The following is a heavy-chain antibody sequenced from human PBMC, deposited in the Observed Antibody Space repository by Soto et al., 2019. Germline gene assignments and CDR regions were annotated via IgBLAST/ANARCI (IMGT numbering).Heavy chain of an antibody. D-gene: IGHD4-17*01. J-gene: IGHJ4*02. CDR1: GGSISDRSHY. CDR2: INYSGRT. CDR3: ARHFGNYGDWAFDF. Sequence: SQPLSLPCTVAGGSISDRSHYWTWNHQTPGKGLEWIATINYSGRTYYNPSLRSRVTISVDTSRDQFSLNLNSVTAADTAVYYCARHFGNYGDWAFDFWGQGTLVTISS. V-gene: IGHV4-39*01.